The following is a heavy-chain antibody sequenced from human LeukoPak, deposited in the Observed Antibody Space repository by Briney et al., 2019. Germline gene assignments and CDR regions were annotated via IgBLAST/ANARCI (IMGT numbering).Heavy chain of an antibody. CDR1: GFKFDDYT. J-gene: IGHJ4*02. Sequence: AGGSLRLSCAASGFKFDDYTMHWVRRPPGKGLEWVSLVSWNSDHTSYADSVKGRFTISRDNSKNSLYLEMSSLRIEDTAFYYCAKDFQGIVGATQIDFWGQGTLVTVSS. CDR2: VSWNSDHT. V-gene: IGHV3-43*01. D-gene: IGHD1-26*01. CDR3: AKDFQGIVGATQIDF.